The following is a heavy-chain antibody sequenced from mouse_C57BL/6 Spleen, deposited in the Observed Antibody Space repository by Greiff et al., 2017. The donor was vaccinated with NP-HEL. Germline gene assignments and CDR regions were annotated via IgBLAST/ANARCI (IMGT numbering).Heavy chain of an antibody. V-gene: IGHV14-1*01. D-gene: IGHD1-1*01. Sequence: EVQLQESGAELVRPGASVKLSCTASGFNIKDYYMHWVKQRPEQGLEWIGRIDPEDGDTEYAPKFQGKATMTADTSSNPAYLQLSSLTSEDTAVYYCTTVVATTRYFDVWGTGTTVTVSS. CDR1: GFNIKDYY. CDR3: TTVVATTRYFDV. J-gene: IGHJ1*03. CDR2: IDPEDGDT.